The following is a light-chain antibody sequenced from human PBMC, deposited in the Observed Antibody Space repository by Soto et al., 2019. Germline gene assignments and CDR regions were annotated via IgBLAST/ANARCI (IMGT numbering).Light chain of an antibody. V-gene: IGLV2-14*01. Sequence: QSVLTQPASVSGSPGQSITISCTGSSNDIGTYEYVSWHQHHPGRAPKLIIFGVNDRPPGISDRFYGSKSGNTASLTIFGLQLEDEAVYYCSSYTTGSTLPWVFGTGTKVTVL. CDR1: SNDIGTYEY. CDR3: SSYTTGSTLPWV. J-gene: IGLJ1*01. CDR2: GVN.